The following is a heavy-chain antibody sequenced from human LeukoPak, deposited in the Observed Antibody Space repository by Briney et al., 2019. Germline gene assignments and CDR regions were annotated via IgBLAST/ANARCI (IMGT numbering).Heavy chain of an antibody. V-gene: IGHV4-59*01. CDR3: ARVVRGYSYGYYFDY. J-gene: IGHJ4*02. D-gene: IGHD5-18*01. Sequence: SETLSLTCTVSGGSISSYYWSWVRQPPGKGLEWIGYTYYSGRTNYNPSLKSRVTISVDTSKDQFSLKLRSVTAADTAVYYCARVVRGYSYGYYFDYWGQGTLVTVSS. CDR1: GGSISSYY. CDR2: TYYSGRT.